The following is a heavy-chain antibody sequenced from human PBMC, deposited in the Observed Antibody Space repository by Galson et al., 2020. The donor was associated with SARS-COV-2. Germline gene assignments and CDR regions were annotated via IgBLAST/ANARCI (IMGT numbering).Heavy chain of an antibody. V-gene: IGHV3-7*01. CDR3: ARGLVKADY. Sequence: GGSLRLSCATSGFTFNTYWMTWVRQAPGKGLEWVANIKKDGSEKYYVDSVKGRFTISRDDAKNSMYLQMNSLRDEDTAVYYCARGLVKADYWGQGTRVTVSS. J-gene: IGHJ4*02. CDR1: GFTFNTYW. D-gene: IGHD6-19*01. CDR2: IKKDGSEK.